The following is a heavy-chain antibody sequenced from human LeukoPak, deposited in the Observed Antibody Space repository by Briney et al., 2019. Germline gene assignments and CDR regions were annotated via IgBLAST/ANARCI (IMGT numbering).Heavy chain of an antibody. J-gene: IGHJ4*02. CDR1: GYTFTSYG. V-gene: IGHV1-69*04. CDR3: ARTYYYDSSGYSRVYYFDY. D-gene: IGHD3-22*01. CDR2: IIPILGIA. Sequence: SVKVSCKASGYTFTSYGISWVRQAPGQGLEWMGRIIPILGIANYAQKFQGRVTITADKSTSTAYMELSSLRSEDTAVYYCARTYYYDSSGYSRVYYFDYWGQGTLVTVSS.